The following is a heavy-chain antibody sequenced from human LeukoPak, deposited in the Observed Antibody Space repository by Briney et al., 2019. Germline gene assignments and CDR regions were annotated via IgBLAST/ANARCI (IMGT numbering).Heavy chain of an antibody. D-gene: IGHD3-10*01. Sequence: PSETLSLTCTVSGGSISSYYWSWIRQPPGKGLEWIGEINHSGSTNYNPSLKSRVTISVDTSKNQFSLKLSSVTAADTAVYYCARGGRVYYGSGRTDYWGQGTLVTVSS. J-gene: IGHJ4*02. CDR2: INHSGST. CDR1: GGSISSYY. CDR3: ARGGRVYYGSGRTDY. V-gene: IGHV4-34*01.